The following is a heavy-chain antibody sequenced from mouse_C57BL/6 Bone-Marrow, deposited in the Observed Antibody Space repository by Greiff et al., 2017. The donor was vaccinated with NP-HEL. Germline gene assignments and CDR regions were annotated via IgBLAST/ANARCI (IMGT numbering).Heavy chain of an antibody. D-gene: IGHD1-1*01. V-gene: IGHV1-15*01. CDR3: TRSGATVVATRYFDY. Sequence: SGAELVRPGASVTLSCKASGYTFTDYEMHWVKQTPVHGLEWIGAIDPETGGTAYNQKFKGKAILTADKSSSTAYMELRSLTSEDSAVYYCTRSGATVVATRYFDYWGQGTTLTVSS. J-gene: IGHJ2*01. CDR2: IDPETGGT. CDR1: GYTFTDYE.